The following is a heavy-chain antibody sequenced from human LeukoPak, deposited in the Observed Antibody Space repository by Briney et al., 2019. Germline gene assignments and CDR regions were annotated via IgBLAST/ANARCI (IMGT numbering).Heavy chain of an antibody. CDR1: GFTVRSNY. V-gene: IGHV3-53*01. Sequence: GGSLRLSCAASGFTVRSNYMSCVRQAPGKGLEWVSVIYSGGSTYYADSVKGRFTISRDNSKNTLYLQMNSLRAEDTAVYYCARDPSLPYCSGGSCYSHYYYYGMDVWGQGTTVTVSS. CDR3: ARDPSLPYCSGGSCYSHYYYYGMDV. J-gene: IGHJ6*02. CDR2: IYSGGST. D-gene: IGHD2-15*01.